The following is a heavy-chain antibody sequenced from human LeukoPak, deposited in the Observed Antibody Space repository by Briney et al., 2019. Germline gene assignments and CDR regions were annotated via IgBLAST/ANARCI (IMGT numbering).Heavy chain of an antibody. CDR3: ARSVRGLYYFDY. V-gene: IGHV3-11*04. Sequence: GGSLRLSCAASGFTFSDYYMSWIRQAPGKGLEWVSYISSSGSTIYYADSVKGRFTISRDNAKNTLHLQMNSLRAEDTAVYYCARSVRGLYYFDYWGQGTLVTVSS. D-gene: IGHD3-10*01. CDR1: GFTFSDYY. CDR2: ISSSGSTI. J-gene: IGHJ4*02.